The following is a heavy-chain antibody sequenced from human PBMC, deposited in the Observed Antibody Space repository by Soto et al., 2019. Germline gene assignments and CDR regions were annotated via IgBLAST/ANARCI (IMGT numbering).Heavy chain of an antibody. J-gene: IGHJ5*02. Sequence: QVQLQESGPGLVKPLETLSLTCTVSGGSSSRYYWSWIRQPAGKGLEWIGRVYFSGSTKYKSALQSRVTMSVDTSKNKFSLKLISVTAADTAVYYCASFGVRVNSPGNWFDPWGQGTLVTVSS. CDR2: VYFSGST. CDR3: ASFGVRVNSPGNWFDP. D-gene: IGHD2-8*02. CDR1: GGSSSRYY. V-gene: IGHV4-4*07.